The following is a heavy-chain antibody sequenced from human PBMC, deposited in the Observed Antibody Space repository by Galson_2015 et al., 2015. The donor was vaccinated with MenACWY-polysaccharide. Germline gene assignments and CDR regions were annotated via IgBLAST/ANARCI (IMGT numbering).Heavy chain of an antibody. CDR1: GYTFSNYA. CDR2: INGGDGKS. CDR3: ARTEAGDPRLRY. J-gene: IGHJ4*02. D-gene: IGHD2-21*02. Sequence: SVKVSCKAFGYTFSNYAMHWVRQAPGQRLEWLWCINGGDGKSKYSQNFQGRITITRDTSASTVSMELSSLRSEDTAVYYCARTEAGDPRLRYWGQGTLVTVSS. V-gene: IGHV1-3*01.